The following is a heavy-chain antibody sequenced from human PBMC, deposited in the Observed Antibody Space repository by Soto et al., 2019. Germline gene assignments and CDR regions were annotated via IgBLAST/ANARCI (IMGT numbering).Heavy chain of an antibody. CDR3: ARARMIVVGVFDP. CDR2: IYYSGST. D-gene: IGHD3-22*01. J-gene: IGHJ5*02. V-gene: IGHV4-30-4*01. CDR1: GGSISSGDYY. Sequence: SETLSLTCTVSGGSISSGDYYWSWIRQPPGKGLEWIGYIYYSGSTYYNPSLKSRVTISVDTSKNQFSLKLSSVTAADTAVYYCARARMIVVGVFDPWGQGTLVTVSS.